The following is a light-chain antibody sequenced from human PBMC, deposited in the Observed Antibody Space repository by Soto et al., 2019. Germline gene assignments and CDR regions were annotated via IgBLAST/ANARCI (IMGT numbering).Light chain of an antibody. Sequence: DIQMTQSPSSLSASVGDRVTITCRASQSINTYLNWYQQKPGKAPKLLIYAASSLQSGVPSRFSGSGSGTDFTLTISSLQPVDFATYHCQQSYSTSRTFGQGTKVEIK. J-gene: IGKJ1*01. CDR3: QQSYSTSRT. CDR2: AAS. CDR1: QSINTY. V-gene: IGKV1-39*01.